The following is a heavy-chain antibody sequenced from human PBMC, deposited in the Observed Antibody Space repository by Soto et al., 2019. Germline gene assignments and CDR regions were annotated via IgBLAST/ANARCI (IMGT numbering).Heavy chain of an antibody. CDR3: PPSLDF. Sequence: GGSLRLSCAASGFTFTSYWMDWVRQAPGKGLEWVANINQDGSEKHYVDSVKGRFTISRDNAKNSLYLQMSSLTAEDSALYYCPPSLDFWGQGTLVTVSS. CDR2: INQDGSEK. V-gene: IGHV3-7*01. J-gene: IGHJ4*02. CDR1: GFTFTSYW.